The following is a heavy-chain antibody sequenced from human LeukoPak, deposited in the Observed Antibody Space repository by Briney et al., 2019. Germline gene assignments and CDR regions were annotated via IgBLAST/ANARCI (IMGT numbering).Heavy chain of an antibody. CDR3: ARAPRSTGDFFDY. V-gene: IGHV1-2*04. D-gene: IGHD7-27*01. Sequence: GASVKVSCKASGYTFTGYYMHWVRQAPGQGLEWMGWINPNSGGTNYAQKFQGWVTMTRDTSISTAYMELSRLRSDDTAVYYCARAPRSTGDFFDYWGQGTLATVSS. CDR2: INPNSGGT. J-gene: IGHJ4*02. CDR1: GYTFTGYY.